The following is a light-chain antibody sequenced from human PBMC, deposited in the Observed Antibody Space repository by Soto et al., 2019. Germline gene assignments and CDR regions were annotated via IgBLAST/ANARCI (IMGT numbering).Light chain of an antibody. CDR3: QPTYTTLS. CDR1: QSINTY. CDR2: TAS. J-gene: IGKJ4*01. Sequence: DLQVTQSPSSLSASGGDRVTITCRASQSINTYLNWYQQKPGKAPKLLIYTASNLQSGAPSRFRGSGSGTDFTLTISGLEPEGVATYYCQPTYTTLSFGGGTKVEI. V-gene: IGKV1-39*01.